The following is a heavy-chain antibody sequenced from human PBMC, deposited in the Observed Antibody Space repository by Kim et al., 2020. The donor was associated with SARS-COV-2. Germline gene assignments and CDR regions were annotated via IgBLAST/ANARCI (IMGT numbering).Heavy chain of an antibody. CDR2: ISYDGSNK. D-gene: IGHD6-19*01. J-gene: IGHJ6*02. Sequence: GGSLRLSCAASGFTFSSYAMHLVRQAPGKGLEWVAVISYDGSNKYYADSVKGRFTISRDNSKNTLYLQMNSLRAEDTAVYYCARVGRGSGWFSYYYYGMDVWGQGTTVTVSS. CDR1: GFTFSSYA. CDR3: ARVGRGSGWFSYYYYGMDV. V-gene: IGHV3-30*04.